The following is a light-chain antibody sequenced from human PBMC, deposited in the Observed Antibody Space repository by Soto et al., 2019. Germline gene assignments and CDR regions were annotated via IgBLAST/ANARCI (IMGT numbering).Light chain of an antibody. CDR1: QSVSTSD. CDR2: GAS. CDR3: QQYDRSLN. Sequence: EIVLTQSPGTLSLSPGERATLSCRASQSVSTSDFAWYQQKPGQAPRLLMYGASHRASGIPDRFSGSGSGTDFTLTISRLEPEDFAVYYCQQYDRSLNFGGGTKVDIK. V-gene: IGKV3-20*01. J-gene: IGKJ4*01.